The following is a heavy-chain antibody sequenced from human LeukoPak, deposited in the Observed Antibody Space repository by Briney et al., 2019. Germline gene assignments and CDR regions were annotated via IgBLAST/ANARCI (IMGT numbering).Heavy chain of an antibody. V-gene: IGHV1-2*06. CDR1: GYTFTRYY. CDR3: ARPQLGGYCSGGSCYNYMVV. CDR2: INPNSGDT. D-gene: IGHD2-15*01. J-gene: IGHJ6*03. Sequence: ASVKVSCKASGYTFTRYYMHWVRQAPGQGLEWMGRINPNSGDTNYAQKFQGRVTMTRDTSISTAYMELSRLRSDDTAVYFCARPQLGGYCSGGSCYNYMVVGGKRPTVSV.